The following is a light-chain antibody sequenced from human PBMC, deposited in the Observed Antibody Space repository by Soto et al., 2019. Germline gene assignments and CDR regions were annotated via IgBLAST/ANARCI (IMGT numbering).Light chain of an antibody. CDR3: QQYGSSPWT. J-gene: IGKJ1*01. V-gene: IGKV3-20*01. CDR2: GAS. CDR1: QSVSSSY. Sequence: EIVLTQSPGTLSLSPGERATLSCRASQSVSSSYLAWYQQKPGQAPRLLLYGASSRGTGIPDRFSGSGSGPDFTLPISRLEPEDFAVYYCQQYGSSPWTFGQGTKVEIK.